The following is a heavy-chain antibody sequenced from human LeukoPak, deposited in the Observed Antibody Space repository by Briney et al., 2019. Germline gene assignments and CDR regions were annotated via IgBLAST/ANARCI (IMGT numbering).Heavy chain of an antibody. Sequence: PGGSLRLPCAVSGFTFGVYDVRWVRQAPGEGLEWVSDICWNSGSIDYADSVKGRFTISRDNSKNTLYLQMNSLRAEDTAVYYCAKDRVIAVTGGIDYWGQGTLVTVSS. D-gene: IGHD6-19*01. CDR2: ICWNSGSI. J-gene: IGHJ4*02. CDR1: GFTFGVYD. CDR3: AKDRVIAVTGGIDY. V-gene: IGHV3-9*01.